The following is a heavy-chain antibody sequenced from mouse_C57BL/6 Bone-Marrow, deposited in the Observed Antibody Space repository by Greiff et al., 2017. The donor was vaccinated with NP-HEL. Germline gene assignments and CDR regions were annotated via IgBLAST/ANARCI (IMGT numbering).Heavy chain of an antibody. D-gene: IGHD2-5*01. CDR1: GYSFTGYY. Sequence: VHVKQSGPELVKPGASVKISCKASGYSFTGYYMHWVKQSHGNILDWIGYIYPYNGVSSYNQKFKGKATLTVDKSSSTAYMELRSLTSEDSAVYYCARRAYYSNYVDYFDYWGQGTTLTVSS. CDR3: ARRAYYSNYVDYFDY. J-gene: IGHJ2*01. CDR2: IYPYNGVS. V-gene: IGHV1-31*01.